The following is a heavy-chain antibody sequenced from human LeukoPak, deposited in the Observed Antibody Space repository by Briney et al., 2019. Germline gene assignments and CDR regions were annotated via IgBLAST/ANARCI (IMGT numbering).Heavy chain of an antibody. Sequence: SETLSLTCTASGGSITNNHYYWGWLRQPPGKGLEWIVTIFHSGSTYYNPSLESRVTISVDTSKSQFSLNLRSVTAADTALYYCARHVPSALRVVVVTSDWYFDLWGRGTLVTVSS. V-gene: IGHV4-39*01. J-gene: IGHJ2*01. D-gene: IGHD2-21*02. CDR1: GGSITNNHYY. CDR2: IFHSGST. CDR3: ARHVPSALRVVVVTSDWYFDL.